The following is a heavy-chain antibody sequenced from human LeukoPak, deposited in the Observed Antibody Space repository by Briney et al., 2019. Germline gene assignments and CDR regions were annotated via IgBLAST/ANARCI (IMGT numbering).Heavy chain of an antibody. D-gene: IGHD3-3*01. V-gene: IGHV4-34*01. J-gene: IGHJ4*02. CDR1: GGSFSGYY. CDR3: ARVGRFLEWLSPIFDY. Sequence: PSETLSLTCAVYGGSFSGYYWSWIRQPPGKGLEWIGEINHSGSTNYNPSVKSRVTISVDTSKNQFSLKLSSVTAADTAVYYCARVGRFLEWLSPIFDYWGQGTLVTVSS. CDR2: INHSGST.